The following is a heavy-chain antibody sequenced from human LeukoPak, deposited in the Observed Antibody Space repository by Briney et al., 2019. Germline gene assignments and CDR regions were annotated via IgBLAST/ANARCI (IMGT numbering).Heavy chain of an antibody. CDR3: ARDGKKQGEERWLDNTETDY. V-gene: IGHV3-23*01. Sequence: GGSLRLSCAASGFTFSSYAMSWVRQAPGKGLEWVSAISGSGGSTYYADSVKGRFTISRDNSKNTLYLQMNSLRAEDTAVYYCARDGKKQGEERWLDNTETDYWGQGTLVTVSS. CDR1: GFTFSSYA. D-gene: IGHD6-19*01. J-gene: IGHJ4*02. CDR2: ISGSGGST.